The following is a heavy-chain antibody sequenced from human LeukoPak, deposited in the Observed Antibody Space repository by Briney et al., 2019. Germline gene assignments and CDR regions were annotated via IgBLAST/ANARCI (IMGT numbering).Heavy chain of an antibody. Sequence: PSETLSLTCAVSGGSISSYYWSWIRQPAGEGLEWIGRIYTSGSTNYNPSPKSRVTMSVDTSKNQFSLKLSSVTAADTAVYYCARDGCSSTSCYRHYYYGMDVWGQGTTVTVSS. D-gene: IGHD2-2*01. J-gene: IGHJ6*02. V-gene: IGHV4-4*07. CDR2: IYTSGST. CDR1: GGSISSYY. CDR3: ARDGCSSTSCYRHYYYGMDV.